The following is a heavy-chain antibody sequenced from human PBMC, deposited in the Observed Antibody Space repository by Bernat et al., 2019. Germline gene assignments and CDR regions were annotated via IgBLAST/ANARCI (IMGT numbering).Heavy chain of an antibody. J-gene: IGHJ6*02. CDR3: AGAPFWYCRSNSCHRPGGVYYYGMDV. D-gene: IGHD2-2*01. CDR2: IYYSGST. V-gene: IGHV4-31*03. CDR1: CGSISSGGYY. Sequence: QVQLQESGPGLVKPSQTLSLTCTVSCGSISSGGYYWSWIRQHPGKGLEWIGYIYYSGSTYYNPSLKSRVTISVDTSKNQFSLKLSYVTAADTAVYYCAGAPFWYCRSNSCHRPGGVYYYGMDVWGQGTTVTVSS.